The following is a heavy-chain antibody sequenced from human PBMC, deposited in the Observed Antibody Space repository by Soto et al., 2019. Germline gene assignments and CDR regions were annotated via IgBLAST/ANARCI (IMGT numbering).Heavy chain of an antibody. CDR2: IIPIFGTA. V-gene: IGHV1-69*13. Sequence: SVKVSCKASGGTFSSYAISWVRQAPGQGLEWMGGIIPIFGTANYAQKFQGRVTITADESTSTAYMELSSLRSEDTAVYYCARDLYSIPGLYGMDVWGQGATVTVSS. CDR3: ARDLYSIPGLYGMDV. CDR1: GGTFSSYA. D-gene: IGHD6-13*01. J-gene: IGHJ6*02.